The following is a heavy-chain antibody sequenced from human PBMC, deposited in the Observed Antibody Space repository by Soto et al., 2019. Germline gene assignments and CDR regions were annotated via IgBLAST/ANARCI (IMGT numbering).Heavy chain of an antibody. CDR3: ARENDFWSGPKSYYYYMDV. D-gene: IGHD3-3*01. Sequence: GGSLRLSCAASGFTFSSYGMHWVRQAPGKGLEWVAVIWYDGSNKYYADSVKGRFTISRDNSKNTLYLQMNSLRAEDTAVYYCARENDFWSGPKSYYYYMDVWGKGTTVTVSS. V-gene: IGHV3-33*01. CDR2: IWYDGSNK. J-gene: IGHJ6*03. CDR1: GFTFSSYG.